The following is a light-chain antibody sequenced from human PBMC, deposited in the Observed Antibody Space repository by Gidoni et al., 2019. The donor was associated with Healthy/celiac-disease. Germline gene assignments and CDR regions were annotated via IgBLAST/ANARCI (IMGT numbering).Light chain of an antibody. V-gene: IGLV3-1*01. CDR2: QDS. CDR3: QAWDSSVV. J-gene: IGLJ2*01. Sequence: SYELTQPPSVSVSPGQTASITCPGDKLGDKYACWYQQKPGQSPVLVNYQDSKRPSGIPERFSGSNSGNTATLTISGTQAMDEADYYCQAWDSSVVFGGGTKLTVL. CDR1: KLGDKY.